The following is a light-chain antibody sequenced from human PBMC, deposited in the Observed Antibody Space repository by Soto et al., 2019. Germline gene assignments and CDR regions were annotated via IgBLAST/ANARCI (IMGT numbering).Light chain of an antibody. CDR1: ISDVGSYNL. CDR2: EGS. V-gene: IGLV2-23*01. J-gene: IGLJ1*01. Sequence: QSLLSQPADVSGSPGQSITISCTGTISDVGSYNLVSWYQQHPGKAPKLMIYEGSKRPSGVSNRFSGSKSGNTASLTISGLQAEDEADYYCCSYAGSSTYVFGTGTKVTVL. CDR3: CSYAGSSTYV.